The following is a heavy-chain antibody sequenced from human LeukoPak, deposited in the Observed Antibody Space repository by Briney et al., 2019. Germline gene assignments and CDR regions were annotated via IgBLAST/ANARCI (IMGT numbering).Heavy chain of an antibody. CDR1: GFTSSSYW. Sequence: GGSLRLSCAVSGFTSSSYWMHWVRQAPGKGLVWVSRINNDGTYTVYADSVKGRFTISRDNAKNTLYLQMNSLRAEDTAVYYCARDVRGVGATTNWFAPWGQGTLVTVSS. CDR3: ARDVRGVGATTNWFAP. J-gene: IGHJ5*02. CDR2: INNDGTYT. D-gene: IGHD1-26*01. V-gene: IGHV3-74*01.